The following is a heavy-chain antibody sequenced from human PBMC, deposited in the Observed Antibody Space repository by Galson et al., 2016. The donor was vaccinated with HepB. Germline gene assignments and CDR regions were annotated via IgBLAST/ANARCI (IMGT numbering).Heavy chain of an antibody. CDR3: VRSTDFWRLGY. Sequence: SETLSLTCGVYGGSLSGYYWSWIRQPPGKGLEWIGEINHSGSTNYNPSLKSRVTISVDTSKNQFSLKLTSVNAADTAVYYWVRSTDFWRLGYWGQGTLVTVSS. V-gene: IGHV4-34*01. J-gene: IGHJ4*02. D-gene: IGHD3-3*01. CDR1: GGSLSGYY. CDR2: INHSGST.